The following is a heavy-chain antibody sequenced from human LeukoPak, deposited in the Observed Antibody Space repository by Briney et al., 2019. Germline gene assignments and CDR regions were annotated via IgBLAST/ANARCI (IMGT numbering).Heavy chain of an antibody. J-gene: IGHJ3*02. Sequence: SVKVSCKASGGTFSSYAISWVRQAPGQGLEWMGGIIPIFGTANYAQKFQGRVTITADKSTSTAYMELSSLRSEDTAVYYCARVRHGITRPFDIWGQGTMVTVSS. D-gene: IGHD3-16*01. CDR1: GGTFSSYA. CDR2: IIPIFGTA. V-gene: IGHV1-69*06. CDR3: ARVRHGITRPFDI.